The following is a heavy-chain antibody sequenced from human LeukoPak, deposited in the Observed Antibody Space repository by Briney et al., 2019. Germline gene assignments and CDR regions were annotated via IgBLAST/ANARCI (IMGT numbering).Heavy chain of an antibody. CDR2: INHSGST. V-gene: IGHV4-34*01. Sequence: SETLSPTCAVYGGSFSGYYWSWIRQPPGKGLEWIGEINHSGSTNYNPSLKSRVTISVDTSKNQFSLKLSSVTAADTAVYYCARLSPSWYYYDSSGYFDYWGQGTLVTVSS. J-gene: IGHJ4*02. CDR1: GGSFSGYY. D-gene: IGHD3-22*01. CDR3: ARLSPSWYYYDSSGYFDY.